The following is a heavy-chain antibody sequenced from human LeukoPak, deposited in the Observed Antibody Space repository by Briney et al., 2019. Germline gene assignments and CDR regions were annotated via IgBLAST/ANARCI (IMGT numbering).Heavy chain of an antibody. J-gene: IGHJ6*02. CDR1: GFTFSSYA. V-gene: IGHV3-30-3*01. CDR2: ISYDGSNK. CDR3: ARSSLLHSNAMDV. D-gene: IGHD5-18*01. Sequence: PGGSLRLSCAASGFTFSSYAMHWVRQAPGKGLEWVAVISYDGSNKYYADSVKGRFTISRDNSKNTLYLQMNSLRAEDTAVYYCARSSLLHSNAMDVWGQGTTVTVSS.